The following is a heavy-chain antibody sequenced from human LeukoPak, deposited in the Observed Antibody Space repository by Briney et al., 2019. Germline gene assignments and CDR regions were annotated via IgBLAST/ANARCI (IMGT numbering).Heavy chain of an antibody. CDR1: GFTFNKYW. CDR2: IKPDGSEY. J-gene: IGHJ4*02. D-gene: IGHD6-19*01. V-gene: IGHV3-7*01. Sequence: PGGSLRLSCAASGFTFNKYWMTWVRQAPGKGLEWVANIKPDGSEYYYVYSEKRLSTISRDNAENSLYLQMNSLRVKDTAIYYCVGPYSSGPPFDYWGQGTLVTVSS. CDR3: VGPYSSGPPFDY.